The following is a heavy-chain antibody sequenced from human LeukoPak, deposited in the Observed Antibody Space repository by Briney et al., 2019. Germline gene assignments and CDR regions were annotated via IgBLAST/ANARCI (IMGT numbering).Heavy chain of an antibody. CDR2: IYHSGST. CDR1: GYSISSGYY. Sequence: SETLSLTCTVSGYSISSGYYWGWIRQPPGNGLEWIGSIYHSGSTYYNPSLKSRVTISVDTSKNQFSLQLNSVTPEDTAVYYCARVPNYYGNSGYYYHTRDYYFDCWGQGTLVTVSS. V-gene: IGHV4-38-2*02. J-gene: IGHJ4*02. CDR3: ARVPNYYGNSGYYYHTRDYYFDC. D-gene: IGHD3-22*01.